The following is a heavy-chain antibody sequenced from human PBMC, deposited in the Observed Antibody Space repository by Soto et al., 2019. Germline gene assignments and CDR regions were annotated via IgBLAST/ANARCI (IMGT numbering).Heavy chain of an antibody. CDR1: GYTFTSYD. D-gene: IGHD5-12*01. J-gene: IGHJ4*01. CDR3: AGVDAVNILAMGN. V-gene: IGHV1-8*01. Sequence: QVQLVQSGAAVKKPGPSVKVSCKASGYTFTSYDINWVRQATGQGLEGVGWMNPNSAHTGYAQKFQVRVTMTRHTSVTTAYTGLRSLRSEYTAVYYLAGVDAVNILAMGNWGNRSLVTVSS. CDR2: MNPNSAHT.